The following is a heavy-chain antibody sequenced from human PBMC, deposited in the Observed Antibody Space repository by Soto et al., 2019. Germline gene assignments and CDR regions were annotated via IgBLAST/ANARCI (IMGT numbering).Heavy chain of an antibody. V-gene: IGHV3-15*01. D-gene: IGHD6-6*01. CDR1: GITFSNVW. CDR3: TTGRFSSSLYFDS. J-gene: IGHJ4*02. Sequence: EVQLVESGGGLVKPGGTLRVSCAASGITFSNVWMTWVRQAPGKGLEWVGRIKSKTDGGTTDYGAPVRGRFTISRDDSKNTLYLQMNSLKTEDTAVYYCTTGRFSSSLYFDSWGQGTLGTVSS. CDR2: IKSKTDGGTT.